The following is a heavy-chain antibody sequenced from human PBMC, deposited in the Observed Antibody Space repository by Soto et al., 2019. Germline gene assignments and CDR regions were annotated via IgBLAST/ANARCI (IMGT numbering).Heavy chain of an antibody. V-gene: IGHV3-11*01. CDR1: GLTFSDYY. CDR3: ARAMYSSKTEFEY. J-gene: IGHJ4*02. Sequence: LRLSCAASGLTFSDYYMTWIRQAPGKGLEWVSYISSSAGTISYADSVEGRFTISRDNAKNSLYLQMNSLRAEDTAVYYCARAMYSSKTEFEYWGQGTLVTVSS. D-gene: IGHD6-13*01. CDR2: ISSSAGTI.